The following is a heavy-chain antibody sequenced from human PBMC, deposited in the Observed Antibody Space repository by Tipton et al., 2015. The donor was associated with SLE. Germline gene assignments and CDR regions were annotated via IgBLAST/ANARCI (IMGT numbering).Heavy chain of an antibody. D-gene: IGHD3-10*01. CDR2: VYRSGST. J-gene: IGHJ3*02. Sequence: GLVKPSETLSLTCAVSGQSISTGYFWAWIRQPPGKEMEWIGSVYRSGSTYYNPSLKSRVTISVDTSKNQFSLKVTSVTAADTAVYYCARLGTPGSTVAPSPDAFDIWGQGTMVTVSS. CDR1: GQSISTGYF. CDR3: ARLGTPGSTVAPSPDAFDI. V-gene: IGHV4-38-2*01.